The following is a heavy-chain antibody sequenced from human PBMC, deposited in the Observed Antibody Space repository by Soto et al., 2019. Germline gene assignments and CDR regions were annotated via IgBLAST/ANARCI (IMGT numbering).Heavy chain of an antibody. D-gene: IGHD5-12*01. CDR1: GGTFSTYA. V-gene: IGHV1-69*06. J-gene: IGHJ4*02. Sequence: SVKVSCKASGGTFSTYAISWVRQAPGQGLEWMGGIIPIFGTANYAPKFQGRVTITADKSTSTAYMELSSLRSEDTSVYYCARAPLTSTRAGYNFSFDYWGQGTLVTVS. CDR3: ARAPLTSTRAGYNFSFDY. CDR2: IIPIFGTA.